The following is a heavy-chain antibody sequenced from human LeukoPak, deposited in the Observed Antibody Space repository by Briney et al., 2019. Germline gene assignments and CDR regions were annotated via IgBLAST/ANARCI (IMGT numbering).Heavy chain of an antibody. V-gene: IGHV3-23*01. Sequence: PGGSLRLSCAASGFTFSSYAMNWVRQAPGRGLEWVSGFSGSGGTTYYADSVKGRFTISRDNSKNTLYLQMNSLRAEDTAVYYCAKGGVFGVVILDYWGQGTLVTVSS. CDR3: AKGGVFGVVILDY. CDR1: GFTFSSYA. D-gene: IGHD3-3*01. CDR2: FSGSGGTT. J-gene: IGHJ4*02.